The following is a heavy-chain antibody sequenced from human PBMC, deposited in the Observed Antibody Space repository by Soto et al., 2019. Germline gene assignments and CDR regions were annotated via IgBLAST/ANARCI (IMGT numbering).Heavy chain of an antibody. CDR1: GYTFTSYY. D-gene: IGHD6-19*01. V-gene: IGHV1-46*01. J-gene: IGHJ4*02. CDR2: INPGGGRT. Sequence: QVQLVQSGAEVKKPGASVKVSCKTSGYTFTSYYVHWVRQAPEQGLEWMGLINPGGGRTSYAQNLQGRITMTRDTSTSTVYMELSSLTSDDTAVYYCARGLAVAYSPALLWGQGTLVTVSS. CDR3: ARGLAVAYSPALL.